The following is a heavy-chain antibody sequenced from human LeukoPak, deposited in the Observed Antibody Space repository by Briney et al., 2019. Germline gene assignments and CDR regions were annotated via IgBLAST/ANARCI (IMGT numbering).Heavy chain of an antibody. CDR1: GFTFSSYA. CDR3: ARDRWLFDY. V-gene: IGHV3-30*04. Sequence: HPGGSLRLSCAASGFTFSSYAMHWVRQAPGKGLEWVAVISYDGSNKYYADSVKGRFTISRDNSKNTLYLQMSSLRAEDTAVYYCARDRWLFDYWGQGTLVTVSS. D-gene: IGHD3-10*01. CDR2: ISYDGSNK. J-gene: IGHJ4*02.